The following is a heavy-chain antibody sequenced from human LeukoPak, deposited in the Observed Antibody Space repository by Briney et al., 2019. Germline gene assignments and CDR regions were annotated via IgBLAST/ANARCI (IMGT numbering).Heavy chain of an antibody. CDR3: ARLTKNDSGTYRFGKKKRGYMDV. V-gene: IGHV4-34*01. CDR2: MNHSGST. CDR1: GGSFSGYY. J-gene: IGHJ6*03. Sequence: SEALSLTCAVYGGSFSGYYWSWIRQPPGKGLEWIGEMNHSGSTNYNPSLKSRVTISVDTSKNQFSLRLSSVTAADTAVYYCARLTKNDSGTYRFGKKKRGYMDVWGKGTTVTISS. D-gene: IGHD3-10*01.